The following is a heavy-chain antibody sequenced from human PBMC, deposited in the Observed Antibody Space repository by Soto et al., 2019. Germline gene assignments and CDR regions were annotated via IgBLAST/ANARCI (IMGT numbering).Heavy chain of an antibody. CDR2: ISGSGGST. J-gene: IGHJ5*02. V-gene: IGHV3-23*01. Sequence: EVQLLESGGGLVQPGGSLRLSCAASGFTFSSYAMSWVRQAPGKGLEWVSAISGSGGSTYYADSVKGRFTISRDNSKNTLYLQMNSLRAEDTAVYYCAKNGGYYDFWRDPPPVNWFDPWGQGTLVTVSS. D-gene: IGHD3-3*01. CDR1: GFTFSSYA. CDR3: AKNGGYYDFWRDPPPVNWFDP.